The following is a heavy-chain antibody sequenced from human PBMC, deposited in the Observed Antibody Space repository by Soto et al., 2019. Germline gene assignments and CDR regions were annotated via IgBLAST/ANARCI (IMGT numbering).Heavy chain of an antibody. CDR1: GYTFTSYG. CDR2: ISAYNGNT. J-gene: IGHJ5*02. D-gene: IGHD2-15*01. CDR3: ARVVGALGHWFDP. V-gene: IGHV1-18*01. Sequence: QVQLEQSGAEVKKPGASVKVSCKASGYTFTSYGIRWVRQDPGQGLEWMGRISAYNGNTNYAQKLQGRVTMTTDTSTSKAYRELRSLRSDDPAVYYCARVVGALGHWFDPWGQGTLGTVSS.